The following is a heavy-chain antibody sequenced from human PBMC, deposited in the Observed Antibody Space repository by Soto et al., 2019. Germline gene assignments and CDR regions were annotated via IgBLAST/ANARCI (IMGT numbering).Heavy chain of an antibody. D-gene: IGHD5-18*01. CDR3: ARQSGETYTPMDH. CDR2: VYPSDSHT. CDR1: GFSFTSQW. Sequence: GESLKISCKGSGFSFTSQWIAWVRQMPGKGLEWMGTVYPSDSHTRYSPPFQGQVTISADKSISTAYLQWSSLKASDTAMYYCARQSGETYTPMDHWGQGTLVTVS. J-gene: IGHJ4*02. V-gene: IGHV5-51*01.